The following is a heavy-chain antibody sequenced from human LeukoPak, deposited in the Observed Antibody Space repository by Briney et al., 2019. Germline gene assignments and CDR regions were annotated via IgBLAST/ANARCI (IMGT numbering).Heavy chain of an antibody. CDR3: AKDMVRGVIYKGNFDY. CDR1: GFTFDDCA. J-gene: IGHJ4*02. CDR2: ISWNSGSI. D-gene: IGHD3-10*01. Sequence: GRSLRLSCAASGFTFDDCAMHWVRQAPGKGLEWVSGISWNSGSIGYADSVKGRFTISRDNAKNSLYLQMNSLRAEATALYYCAKDMVRGVIYKGNFDYWGQGTLVTVSS. V-gene: IGHV3-9*01.